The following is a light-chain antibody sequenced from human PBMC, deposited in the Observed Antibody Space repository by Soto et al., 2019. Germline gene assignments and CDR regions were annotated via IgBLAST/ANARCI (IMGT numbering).Light chain of an antibody. CDR3: KQYGYSPIT. CDR2: GAS. Sequence: EIVLTQSPGTLSLSPGERATLSCRASQSVSSNYLAWYQQKPGQAPRLLIYGASSRVTGIQDKFSGSGSGTDFTLTIEGLEPEDFAVYYCKQYGYSPITFGQGTRLEIK. CDR1: QSVSSNY. V-gene: IGKV3-20*01. J-gene: IGKJ5*01.